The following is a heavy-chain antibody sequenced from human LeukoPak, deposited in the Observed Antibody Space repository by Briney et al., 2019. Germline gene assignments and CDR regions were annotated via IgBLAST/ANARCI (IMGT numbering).Heavy chain of an antibody. CDR2: ISYDGSNK. D-gene: IGHD3-16*01. CDR3: AKDPSAMSGGSYYMDV. CDR1: GFIFSSYG. Sequence: GGSLRLSCAASGFIFSSYGMHWVRQAPGKGLEWVAVISYDGSNKYYADSVKGRFTISRDNSKNTLYLQMNSLRAEDTAVYYCAKDPSAMSGGSYYMDVWGKGTTVTVSS. J-gene: IGHJ6*03. V-gene: IGHV3-30*18.